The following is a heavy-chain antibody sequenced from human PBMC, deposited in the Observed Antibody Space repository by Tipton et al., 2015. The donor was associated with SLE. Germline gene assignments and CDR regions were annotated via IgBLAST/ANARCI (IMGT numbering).Heavy chain of an antibody. Sequence: TLSLTCTVSGDSVSSGSDFWGWIRQPPGKGLEWIGNIYYGGTPYYNPSLMGRVTISVDTSKNHFTLKLTSVSAADTAVYYCARGDDILTDNWFNSWGQGTLVTVSS. J-gene: IGHJ5*01. CDR1: GDSVSSGSDF. CDR3: ARGDDILTDNWFNS. CDR2: IYYGGTP. D-gene: IGHD3-9*01. V-gene: IGHV4-39*02.